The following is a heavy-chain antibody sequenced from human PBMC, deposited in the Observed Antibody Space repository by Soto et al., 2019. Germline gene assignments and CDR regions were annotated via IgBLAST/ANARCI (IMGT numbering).Heavy chain of an antibody. V-gene: IGHV3-23*01. CDR1: GFTFSSYV. CDR2: ISASGGST. J-gene: IGHJ5*02. CDR3: AKSRGVEVTAASRNFDP. D-gene: IGHD2-2*01. Sequence: GGSLRLSCAASGFTFSSYVMSWVRQAPGKGLEWVSTISASGGSTHYADSVKGRFTISRDNSKNTLYLQVNSLRAEDTAVYYCAKSRGVEVTAASRNFDPWGPGTMVTVSS.